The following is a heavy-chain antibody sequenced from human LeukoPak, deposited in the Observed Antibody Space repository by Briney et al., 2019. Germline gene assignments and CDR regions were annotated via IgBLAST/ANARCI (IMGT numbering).Heavy chain of an antibody. J-gene: IGHJ4*02. Sequence: SGPTLVNPPQTLTLTCTFSGFSLSTSGVGVGWIRQPPGKALEWLALIYWDDDKRYSPSLKSRLTITKDTSKNQVVLTMTNMDPVDTATYYCASQPEYCSGGSCYGPFDYWGQGTLVTVSS. CDR2: IYWDDDK. D-gene: IGHD2-15*01. CDR3: ASQPEYCSGGSCYGPFDY. V-gene: IGHV2-5*02. CDR1: GFSLSTSGVG.